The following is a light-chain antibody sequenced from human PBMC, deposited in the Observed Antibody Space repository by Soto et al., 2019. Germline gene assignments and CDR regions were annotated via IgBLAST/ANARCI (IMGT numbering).Light chain of an antibody. Sequence: EIVLTQSPATLSLSPGERATLSCRASQSVSSNLAWYQQKPGQPPRLLIYGASTRATGIPARFSGSGSGTEFTLTISSLQSEDFAVYDCQQYNNWPPLTFGGGTKVEIK. CDR2: GAS. CDR1: QSVSSN. V-gene: IGKV3-15*01. J-gene: IGKJ4*01. CDR3: QQYNNWPPLT.